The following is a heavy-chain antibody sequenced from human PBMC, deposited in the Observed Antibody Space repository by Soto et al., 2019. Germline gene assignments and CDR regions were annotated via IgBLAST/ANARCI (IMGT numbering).Heavy chain of an antibody. D-gene: IGHD6-13*01. V-gene: IGHV3-33*01. J-gene: IGHJ4*02. Sequence: QVQLVESGGGVVQPGRSLRLSCAASGFTFSSYGMHWVRQAPGKGLEWVAVIWYDGSNKYYADSVKGRFTISRDNSKNTLYLQMNSLRAEDTAVYYCASHSRIAAAVDWGQGTLVTVSS. CDR2: IWYDGSNK. CDR1: GFTFSSYG. CDR3: ASHSRIAAAVD.